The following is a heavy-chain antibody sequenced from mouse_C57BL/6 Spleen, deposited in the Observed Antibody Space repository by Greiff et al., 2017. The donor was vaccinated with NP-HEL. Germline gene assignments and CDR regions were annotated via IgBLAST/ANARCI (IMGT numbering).Heavy chain of an antibody. D-gene: IGHD1-3*01. Sequence: EVQLQQSGPELVKPGASVKISCKASGYTFTDYYMNWVKQSHGKSLEWIGDINPNNGGTSYNQKFKGKATLTVDKSSSTAYMELRSLTSEDSAVYYCASGKEGKDAMDYWGQGTSVTVSS. CDR1: GYTFTDYY. J-gene: IGHJ4*01. CDR2: INPNNGGT. CDR3: ASGKEGKDAMDY. V-gene: IGHV1-26*01.